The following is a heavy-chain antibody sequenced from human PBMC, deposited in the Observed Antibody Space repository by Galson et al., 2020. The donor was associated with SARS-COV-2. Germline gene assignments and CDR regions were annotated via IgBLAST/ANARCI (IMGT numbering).Heavy chain of an antibody. D-gene: IGHD5-18*01. CDR3: VKIRGYSYGRLLDLDY. J-gene: IGHJ4*02. Sequence: GESLKISCKGSGYNFPNYWIGWVRQMPGKGLEWMGVIYPGDSDTRYSPSFQGQVTISADKSISTAYLRWSSLKASDTAMYYCVKIRGYSYGRLLDLDYWGQGTLVTVSS. V-gene: IGHV5-51*01. CDR1: GYNFPNYW. CDR2: IYPGDSDT.